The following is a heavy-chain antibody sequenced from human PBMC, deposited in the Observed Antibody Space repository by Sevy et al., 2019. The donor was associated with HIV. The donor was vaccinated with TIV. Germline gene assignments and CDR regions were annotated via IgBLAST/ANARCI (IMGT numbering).Heavy chain of an antibody. J-gene: IGHJ6*02. D-gene: IGHD3-10*01. V-gene: IGHV3-7*01. CDR3: AREGLWFGELYYYGMDV. CDR1: GFTFSSYW. Sequence: GGSLRLSCAASGFTFSSYWMSWVRQAPGKGLEWVANIKQVGSEKYYVDSVKGRFTISRDNAKNSLYLQMNSLRAEDTAVYYCAREGLWFGELYYYGMDVWGQGTTVTVSS. CDR2: IKQVGSEK.